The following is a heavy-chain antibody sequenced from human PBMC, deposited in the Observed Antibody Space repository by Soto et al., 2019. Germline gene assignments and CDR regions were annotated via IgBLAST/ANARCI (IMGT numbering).Heavy chain of an antibody. Sequence: SVKVSCKASGGTFSSYAISWVRQAPGQGLEWMGGIIPIFGTANYAQKFQGRVTITADESTSTAYMELSSLRSEDTAVYYCARDRWVDIAAAPNYYYYGMDVWGQGTTVTVSS. V-gene: IGHV1-69*13. D-gene: IGHD6-13*01. CDR3: ARDRWVDIAAAPNYYYYGMDV. J-gene: IGHJ6*02. CDR1: GGTFSSYA. CDR2: IIPIFGTA.